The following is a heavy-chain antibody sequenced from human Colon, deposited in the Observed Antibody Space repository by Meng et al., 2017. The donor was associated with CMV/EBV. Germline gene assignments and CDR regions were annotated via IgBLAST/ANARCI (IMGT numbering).Heavy chain of an antibody. J-gene: IGHJ4*02. CDR3: ARGLGHASNNSHDY. V-gene: IGHV4-59*11. CDR1: GGSMRSHY. CDR2: VYYSGSA. Sequence: SETLSLTCTVSGGSMRSHYWSWIRQPPGKGLGWMGHVYYSGSATYSPSLRSRVSISVDMSKNQFSLKVRSVTAADTAMYFCARGLGHASNNSHDYWGQGMLVTVSS. D-gene: IGHD5-24*01.